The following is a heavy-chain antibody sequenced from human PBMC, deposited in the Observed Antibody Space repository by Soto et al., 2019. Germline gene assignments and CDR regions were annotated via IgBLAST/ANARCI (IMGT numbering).Heavy chain of an antibody. CDR1: LYTFSTYW. V-gene: IGHV5-51*01. J-gene: IGHJ5*02. Sequence: GESLKLSCKGALYTFSTYWISWVRKMPGKGLEWMGIIYPGDSDTKYSPAFQGQVTISADKSINTAYLQWTSLEASDTAMYYCARKFAPECVDAWGQGTLVTFSS. CDR2: IYPGDSDT. D-gene: IGHD3-10*01. CDR3: ARKFAPECVDA.